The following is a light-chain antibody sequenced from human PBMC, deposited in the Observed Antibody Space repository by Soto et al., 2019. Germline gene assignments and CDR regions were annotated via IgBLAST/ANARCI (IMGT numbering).Light chain of an antibody. Sequence: QSVLTQPPSASGTPGQGVAISCSGSRSNMGSNTVNWYQHLPGTAPKLLIYNDNQRPSGVPDRFFGSKSGTSASLAITGLQSEDEADYYCAAWDGSLNQILFGGGTKLTVL. J-gene: IGLJ2*01. V-gene: IGLV1-44*01. CDR2: NDN. CDR1: RSNMGSNT. CDR3: AAWDGSLNQIL.